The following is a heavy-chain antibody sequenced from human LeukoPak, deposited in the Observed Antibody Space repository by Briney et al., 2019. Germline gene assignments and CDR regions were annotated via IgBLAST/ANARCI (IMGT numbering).Heavy chain of an antibody. J-gene: IGHJ2*01. CDR2: IYYSGST. V-gene: IGHV4-59*08. CDR1: GGSISSYY. Sequence: SETLSLTCSVSGGSISSYYWSWIRQPPGKGLEWIGYIYYSGSTNYNPSLKSRVTISVDTSKNQFSLKLNTVTAADTAVYYCARLTPSDSSSWYWYFGLWGRGTLVTVSS. D-gene: IGHD6-13*01. CDR3: ARLTPSDSSSWYWYFGL.